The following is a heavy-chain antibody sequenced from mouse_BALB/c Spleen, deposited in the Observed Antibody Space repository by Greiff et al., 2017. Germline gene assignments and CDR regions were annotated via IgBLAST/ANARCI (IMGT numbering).Heavy chain of an antibody. Sequence: VQLKESGAELVRPGALVKLSCKASGFNIKDYYMHWVKQRPEQGLEWIGWIDPENGNTIYDPKFQGKASITADTSSNTAYLQLSSLTSEDTAVYDCARDYGSSEGFAYWGQGTLVTVSA. J-gene: IGHJ3*01. CDR3: ARDYGSSEGFAY. CDR2: IDPENGNT. D-gene: IGHD1-1*01. CDR1: GFNIKDYY. V-gene: IGHV14-1*02.